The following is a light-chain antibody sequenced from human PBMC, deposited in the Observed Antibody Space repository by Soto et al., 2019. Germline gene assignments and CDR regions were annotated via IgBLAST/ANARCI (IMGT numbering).Light chain of an antibody. V-gene: IGKV1-5*03. CDR3: QHYNSYSEA. CDR2: KAS. CDR1: QRISSW. J-gene: IGKJ1*01. Sequence: DIQMTQSPTSVSASVGDRVVITCQSSQRISSWLAWYQQKPGKAPKLLIYKASTLKSGVPSRFSGSGSGTEFTLTISSLQPDDFATYYCQHYNSYSEAFGQGTKVDI.